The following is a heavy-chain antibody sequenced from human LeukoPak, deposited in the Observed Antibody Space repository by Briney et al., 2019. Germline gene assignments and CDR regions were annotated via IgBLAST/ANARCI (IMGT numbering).Heavy chain of an antibody. CDR3: ASDSPYYGMDV. V-gene: IGHV3-74*01. J-gene: IGHJ6*02. CDR2: INSDGSAT. Sequence: PGGSLRLSCAVSGFPFSSYWMHWVRQVPGKGLLWVSRINSDGSATIYADFVRGRFTISRDNAKNTLYLQMSGLRVEDTAVYHCASDSPYYGMDVWGQGTTVTVSS. CDR1: GFPFSSYW.